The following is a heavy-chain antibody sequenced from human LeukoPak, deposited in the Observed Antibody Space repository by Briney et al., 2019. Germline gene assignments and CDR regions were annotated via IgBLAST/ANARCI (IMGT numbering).Heavy chain of an antibody. Sequence: ASVKVSCKASGYTFTGYYMHWVRQAPGQGLEWMGWINPNSGGTNYAQKFQGWVTMTRDTSLSTAYMELSRLRSDDTAVYYCARIYYDTSGHVEPTDYWGQGTLVTVSS. J-gene: IGHJ4*02. CDR3: ARIYYDTSGHVEPTDY. CDR2: INPNSGGT. CDR1: GYTFTGYY. D-gene: IGHD3-22*01. V-gene: IGHV1-2*04.